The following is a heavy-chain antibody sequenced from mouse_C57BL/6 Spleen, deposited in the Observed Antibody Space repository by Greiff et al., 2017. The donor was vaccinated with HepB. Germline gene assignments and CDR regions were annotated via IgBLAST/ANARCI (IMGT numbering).Heavy chain of an antibody. CDR1: GFTFSSYT. D-gene: IGHD1-1*01. J-gene: IGHJ4*01. V-gene: IGHV5-9*01. Sequence: EVKLMESGGGLVKPGGSLKLSCAASGFTFSSYTMSWVRQTPEKRLEWVATISGGGGNTYYPDSVKGRFTISRDNAKNTLYLQMSGLRSEDTALYYCAGRYYGSSSVYAMDYWGQGTSVTVSS. CDR2: ISGGGGNT. CDR3: AGRYYGSSSVYAMDY.